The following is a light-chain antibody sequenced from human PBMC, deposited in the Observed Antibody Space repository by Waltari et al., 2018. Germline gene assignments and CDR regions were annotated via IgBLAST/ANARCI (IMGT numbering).Light chain of an antibody. V-gene: IGKV3-15*01. J-gene: IGKJ5*01. Sequence: EVVMTQSPATLSVSPGERATLSGRASHGISDNLAWYQQKPGQAPRLLIYGAFTSATGIPARFTGSGSGTEFTLTINSLQSEDSAVYYCQQYNRWPPITFGQGTRLEIK. CDR3: QQYNRWPPIT. CDR2: GAF. CDR1: HGISDN.